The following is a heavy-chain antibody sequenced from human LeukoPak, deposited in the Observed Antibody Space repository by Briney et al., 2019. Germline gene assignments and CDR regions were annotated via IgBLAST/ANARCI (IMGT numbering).Heavy chain of an antibody. J-gene: IGHJ2*01. Sequence: GGSLGLSCAASGFTFSSYGMSWVRQAPGKGLEWVSAISGSGGSTYYADSVKGRFTISRDNSKNTLYLQMNSLRAEDTAVYYCAKEVLYFGELLQAKYFDLWGRGTLVTVSS. D-gene: IGHD3-10*01. CDR1: GFTFSSYG. V-gene: IGHV3-23*01. CDR2: ISGSGGST. CDR3: AKEVLYFGELLQAKYFDL.